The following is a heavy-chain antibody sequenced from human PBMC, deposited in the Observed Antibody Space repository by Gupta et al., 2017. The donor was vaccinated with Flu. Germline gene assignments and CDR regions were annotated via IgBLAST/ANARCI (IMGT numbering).Heavy chain of an antibody. D-gene: IGHD3-3*01. CDR1: NAW. CDR2: IKSKEDGATA. V-gene: IGHV3-15*01. Sequence: NAWMSWVRQAPGKGLEWVARIKSKEDGATAGYAAPVKGRFTISRDDSTNTLYLQMNSLKTEDTGVYYCATVPFFDFWGGGVAYGVVWGQGAQVTVSS. CDR3: ATVPFFDFWGGGVAYGVV. J-gene: IGHJ4*02.